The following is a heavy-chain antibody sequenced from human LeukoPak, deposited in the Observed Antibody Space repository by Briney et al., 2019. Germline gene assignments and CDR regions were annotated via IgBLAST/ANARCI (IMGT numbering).Heavy chain of an antibody. Sequence: WETLSLTCAVYGGSFSGYYWSWIRQPPWKGLEWIGEINHSGSTNYNPSLKGRVTISVDTSKNQFSLKLSSVTAADAAVYYCARLSWNQDYWGQGTLVTVSS. D-gene: IGHD1-1*01. J-gene: IGHJ4*02. CDR2: INHSGST. CDR3: ARLSWNQDY. V-gene: IGHV4-34*01. CDR1: GGSFSGYY.